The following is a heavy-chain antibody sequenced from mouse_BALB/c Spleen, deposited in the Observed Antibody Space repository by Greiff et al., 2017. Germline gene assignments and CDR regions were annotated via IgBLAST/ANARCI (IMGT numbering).Heavy chain of an antibody. CDR3: ARLDYDGSSPYYYAMDY. D-gene: IGHD1-1*01. Sequence: QVQLQQSGAELARPGASVKLSCKASGYTFTSYWMQWVKQRPGQGLEWIGAIYPGDGDTRYTQKFKGKATLTADKSSSTAYMQLSSLASEDSAVYYCARLDYDGSSPYYYAMDYWGQGTSVTVSS. V-gene: IGHV1-87*01. CDR1: GYTFTSYW. J-gene: IGHJ4*01. CDR2: IYPGDGDT.